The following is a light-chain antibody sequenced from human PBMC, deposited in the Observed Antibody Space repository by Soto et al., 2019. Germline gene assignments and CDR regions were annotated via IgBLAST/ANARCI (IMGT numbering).Light chain of an antibody. V-gene: IGKV3-20*01. J-gene: IGKJ1*01. Sequence: EIVLTQSPSTLSLSPGERATLSCRASQSVSSSYLAWYQQKPGQAPRLLIYGASSRATGIPDRFSGSGSGTDFTLTISRLEPEDSGIYHCHQHGGSPETLGQGTKVDIK. CDR1: QSVSSSY. CDR2: GAS. CDR3: HQHGGSPET.